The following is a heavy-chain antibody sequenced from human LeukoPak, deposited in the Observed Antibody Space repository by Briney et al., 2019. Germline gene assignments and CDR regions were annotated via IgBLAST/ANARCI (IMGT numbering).Heavy chain of an antibody. CDR2: ISDSGDGT. Sequence: GGSLRLSCAASGFTFSTYAMSWVPEAPGEGLEWVSAISDSGDGTYYADSVRGRFTISRDNSKSTLYLQMNSLRVEDTAVYYCAKDLRPAAAGTSYDAFDIWGQGTMVTVSS. D-gene: IGHD6-13*01. CDR3: AKDLRPAAAGTSYDAFDI. V-gene: IGHV3-23*01. CDR1: GFTFSTYA. J-gene: IGHJ3*02.